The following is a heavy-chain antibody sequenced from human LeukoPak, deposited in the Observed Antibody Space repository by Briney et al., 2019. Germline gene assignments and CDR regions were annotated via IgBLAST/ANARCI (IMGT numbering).Heavy chain of an antibody. J-gene: IGHJ4*02. D-gene: IGHD3-22*01. CDR2: IGAGGTFT. V-gene: IGHV3-23*01. Sequence: TGGSLRLSCTASGFTFSSYAMNWVRQAPGKGLEWVSGIGAGGTFTYYADSVKGRFTISRDNSKNTLYLQMNSLRAEDTAVYYCAKWRSGYPNYYFDYWGQGTLVTVSS. CDR3: AKWRSGYPNYYFDY. CDR1: GFTFSSYA.